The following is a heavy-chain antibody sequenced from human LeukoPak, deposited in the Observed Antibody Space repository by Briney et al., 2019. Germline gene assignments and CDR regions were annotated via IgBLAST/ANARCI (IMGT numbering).Heavy chain of an antibody. CDR3: ARGRGGSGSYYFDY. Sequence: SGGSLRLSCAVFGLTLSRYAINWVRQAPGEGLEWVSAMSRTGSTTYHADSVKGRFTISRDNSMNTVYLQMNSLRAEDTAVYYCARGRGGSGSYYFDYWGQGTLVTVSS. CDR1: GLTLSRYA. V-gene: IGHV3-23*01. CDR2: MSRTGSTT. J-gene: IGHJ4*02. D-gene: IGHD3-10*01.